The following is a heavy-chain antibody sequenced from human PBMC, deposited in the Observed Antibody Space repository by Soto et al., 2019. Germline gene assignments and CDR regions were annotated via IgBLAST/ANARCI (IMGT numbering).Heavy chain of an antibody. J-gene: IGHJ5*02. CDR3: AKYSITGTLDWFDP. CDR2: LTSSGGGT. CDR1: GFTFSSYA. V-gene: IGHV3-23*01. D-gene: IGHD1-20*01. Sequence: GGSLRLSCAASGFTFSSYAMTWVRQAPGVGLEWVSALTSSGGGTYYADSVKGRFTISRDNSKNTLYLQMNSLRAEDTAIYYCAKYSITGTLDWFDPWGQGTLVTVSS.